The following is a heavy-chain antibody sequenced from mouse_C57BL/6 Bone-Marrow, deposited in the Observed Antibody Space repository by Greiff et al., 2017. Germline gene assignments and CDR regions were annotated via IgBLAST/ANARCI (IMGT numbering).Heavy chain of an antibody. J-gene: IGHJ2*01. Sequence: VKLMESGPGILQPSQTLSLTCSFSGFSLSTFGMGVGWIRQPSGKGLEWLAHIWWDDDKYYNPALKSRLTISKDTSKNQVFLKIANVDTADTATYYSARIADYNGSSRYYFDYWGQGTTLTVSS. D-gene: IGHD1-1*01. V-gene: IGHV8-8*01. CDR1: GFSLSTFGMG. CDR2: IWWDDDK. CDR3: ARIADYNGSSRYYFDY.